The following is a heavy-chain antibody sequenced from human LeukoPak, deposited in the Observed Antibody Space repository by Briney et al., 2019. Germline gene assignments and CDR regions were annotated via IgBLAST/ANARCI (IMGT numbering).Heavy chain of an antibody. CDR1: GFTFSSYS. V-gene: IGHV3-21*01. J-gene: IGHJ4*02. CDR3: ARDKFHCSSTSCYGPPVDY. CDR2: ISSSSSYI. Sequence: GGSLRLSCAASGFTFSSYSMNWVRQAPGKGLEWVSSISSSSSYIYYADSVKGRFTISRDNAKNSLYLQMNSLRAEDTAVYYCARDKFHCSSTSCYGPPVDYWGQGTLVTVSS. D-gene: IGHD2-2*01.